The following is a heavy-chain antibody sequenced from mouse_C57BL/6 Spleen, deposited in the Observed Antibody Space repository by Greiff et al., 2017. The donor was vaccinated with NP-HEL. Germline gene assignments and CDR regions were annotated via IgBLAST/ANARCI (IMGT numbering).Heavy chain of an antibody. CDR1: GFNIKDAY. Sequence: VQLQQSGAELVRPGSSVQLSCAASGFNIKDAYMHWVWQRPEQGLAWIGWIDPEPGDTASASKFPVKATITADTSSHTAYLRLNSLTSEDTAVYYCTFYYGNPAWFAYWGQGTLVTVSA. V-gene: IGHV14-4*01. CDR2: IDPEPGDT. CDR3: TFYYGNPAWFAY. D-gene: IGHD2-1*01. J-gene: IGHJ3*01.